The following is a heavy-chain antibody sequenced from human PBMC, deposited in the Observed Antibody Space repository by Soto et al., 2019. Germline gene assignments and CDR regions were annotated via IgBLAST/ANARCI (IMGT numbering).Heavy chain of an antibody. CDR3: AKDREYSSGWYRDDAFDI. CDR1: GFTFSSYA. V-gene: IGHV3-23*01. J-gene: IGHJ3*02. D-gene: IGHD6-19*01. CDR2: ISGSGGST. Sequence: EVQLLESGGGLVQPGGSLRLSCAASGFTFSSYAMSWVRQAPGKGLEWVSAISGSGGSTYYADSVKGRFTISRDNSKNTLYLQMYSLRAEDTAVYYCAKDREYSSGWYRDDAFDIWGQGTMVTVSS.